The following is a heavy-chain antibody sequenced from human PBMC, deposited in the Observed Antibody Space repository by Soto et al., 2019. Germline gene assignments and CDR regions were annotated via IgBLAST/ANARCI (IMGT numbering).Heavy chain of an antibody. CDR1: GFMFSAYW. CDR3: VREDWHRFDS. Sequence: EVQLVECGGRLVQPGVSLRLSCAASGFMFSAYWMSWVRQDPGKGLEWVATISGGASDKFYVDSVKGRFTISRDDSKNTLYLQMNSLRDEDTAVYYCVREDWHRFDSWAQGTLVTVSS. CDR2: ISGGASDK. D-gene: IGHD2-21*01. J-gene: IGHJ4*02. V-gene: IGHV3-7*01.